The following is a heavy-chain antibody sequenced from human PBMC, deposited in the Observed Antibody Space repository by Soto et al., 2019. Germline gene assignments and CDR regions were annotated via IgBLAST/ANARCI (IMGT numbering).Heavy chain of an antibody. D-gene: IGHD3-3*01. CDR2: MNPNSGNT. CDR1: GYTFTSYD. J-gene: IGHJ6*02. CDR3: ASGATEGYIFEVVKWPYYYYGIDV. V-gene: IGHV1-8*01. Sequence: ASVKVSFKASGYTFTSYDINWVRQATGQGLEWMGWMNPNSGNTGYAQKFQGRVTMTRNTSISTAYMELSSLRSEDTAVYYCASGATEGYIFEVVKWPYYYYGIDVWGEGTSITLSS.